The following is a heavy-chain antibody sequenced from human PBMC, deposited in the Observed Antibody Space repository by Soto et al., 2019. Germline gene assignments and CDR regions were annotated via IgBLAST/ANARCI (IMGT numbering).Heavy chain of an antibody. Sequence: PSETLSLTCAVYGGSFSGYYWTWIRQPPGTGLEWIGEINHSGSTNYNPSLKSRVSTSVDTSKNQFSLKLRSVTAADTAVYYCARQGSLAFLIRRQGTTVT. CDR1: GGSFSGYY. CDR2: INHSGST. D-gene: IGHD2-15*01. V-gene: IGHV4-34*01. J-gene: IGHJ3*02. CDR3: ARQGSLAFLI.